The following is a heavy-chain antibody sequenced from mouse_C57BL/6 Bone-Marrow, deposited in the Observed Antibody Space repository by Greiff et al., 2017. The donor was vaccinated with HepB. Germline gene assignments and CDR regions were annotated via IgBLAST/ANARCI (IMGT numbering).Heavy chain of an antibody. D-gene: IGHD2-3*01. CDR3: TEGYWAWFAY. V-gene: IGHV1-15*01. Sequence: VKLMESGAELVRPGASVTLSCKASGYTFTDYEMHWVKQTPVHGLEWIGAIDPETGGTAYNQKFKGKAILTADKSSSTAYMELRSLTSEDSAVYYCTEGYWAWFAYWGQGTLVTVSA. CDR1: GYTFTDYE. CDR2: IDPETGGT. J-gene: IGHJ3*01.